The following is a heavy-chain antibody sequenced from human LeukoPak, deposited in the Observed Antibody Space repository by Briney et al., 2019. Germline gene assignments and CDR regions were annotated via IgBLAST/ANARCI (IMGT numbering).Heavy chain of an antibody. V-gene: IGHV1-24*01. CDR2: FDPEDGET. J-gene: IGHJ4*02. D-gene: IGHD3-10*01. CDR1: GYTLTELS. CDR3: ARGLLWFGELSGEDY. Sequence: ASVKVSCKVSGYTLTELSMHWVRQAPGKGLEWMGGFDPEDGETIYAQKFQGRVTITRDTSASTAYMELSSLRSEDTAVYYCARGLLWFGELSGEDYWGQGTLVTVSS.